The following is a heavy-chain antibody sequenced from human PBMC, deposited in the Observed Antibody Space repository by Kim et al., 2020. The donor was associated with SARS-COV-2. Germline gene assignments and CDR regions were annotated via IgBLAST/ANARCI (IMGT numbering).Heavy chain of an antibody. CDR3: AKESGSGSYYAWAYYYYGMHV. V-gene: IGHV3-30*18. J-gene: IGHJ6*02. Sequence: GGSLRLSCAASGFTFSSYSMHWVRQAPGKGLEWVAVISYDRSTKYYADSVKGRFTISRDNSKNTLYLQMNSLRAEDTAVYYCAKESGSGSYYAWAYYYYGMHVWGQETRDTVSS. CDR2: ISYDRSTK. CDR1: GFTFSSYS. D-gene: IGHD3-10*01.